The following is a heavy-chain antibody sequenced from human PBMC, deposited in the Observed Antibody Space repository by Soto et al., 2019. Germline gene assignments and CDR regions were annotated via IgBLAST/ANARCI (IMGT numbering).Heavy chain of an antibody. Sequence: EVQLVESGGGLVQPGGSLRLFCAASGFTFSSYWMSWVRQAPGKGLEWVANIKQDGSEKYYVDSVKGRFTISRDNAKNSLYLQMNSLRAEDTAVYYCARGGGYDYVWGSYRPFDYWGQGTLVTVSS. V-gene: IGHV3-7*01. CDR1: GFTFSSYW. D-gene: IGHD3-16*02. J-gene: IGHJ4*02. CDR2: IKQDGSEK. CDR3: ARGGGYDYVWGSYRPFDY.